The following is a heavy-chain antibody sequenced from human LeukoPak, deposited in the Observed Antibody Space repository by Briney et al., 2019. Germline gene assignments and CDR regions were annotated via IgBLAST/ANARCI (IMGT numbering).Heavy chain of an antibody. Sequence: PGGSVRLSCAASGFTFSSYGMHWVRQAPGKGLEWVAFIRYDGSNKYYADSVKGRFTISRDNSKNTLYLQMNSLRAEDTAVYYCAKDRLATMVRDAFDIRGQGTMVTVSS. CDR1: GFTFSSYG. V-gene: IGHV3-30*02. J-gene: IGHJ3*02. CDR3: AKDRLATMVRDAFDI. CDR2: IRYDGSNK. D-gene: IGHD3-10*01.